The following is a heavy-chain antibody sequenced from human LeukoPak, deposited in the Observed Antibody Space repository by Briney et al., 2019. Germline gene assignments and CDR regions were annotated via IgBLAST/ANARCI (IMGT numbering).Heavy chain of an antibody. D-gene: IGHD2-2*01. J-gene: IGHJ5*02. CDR2: INPNSGGT. CDR1: GYTFTGYY. V-gene: IGHV1-2*02. Sequence: ASVKVSCKASGYTFTGYYMHWVRQAPGQGLEWMGWINPNSGGTNYAQKFQGRVTMTRDTSISTAYMELSRLRSDDTAVYYCAREGCSSTSCFPRRWFDPWGQGTLVTVSS. CDR3: AREGCSSTSCFPRRWFDP.